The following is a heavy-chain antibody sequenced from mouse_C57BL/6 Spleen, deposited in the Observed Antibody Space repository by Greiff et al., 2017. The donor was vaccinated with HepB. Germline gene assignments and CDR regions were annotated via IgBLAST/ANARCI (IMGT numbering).Heavy chain of an antibody. CDR2: IWSGGST. CDR3: ARKGDYYGYWYFDV. J-gene: IGHJ1*03. D-gene: IGHD1-1*01. Sequence: VQLQQSGPGLVQPSQSLSITCTVSGFSLTSYGVHWVRQSPGKGLEWLGVIWSGGSTDYNAAFISRLSISKDNSKSQVFFKMNSLQADDTAIYYCARKGDYYGYWYFDVWGTGTTVTVSS. V-gene: IGHV2-2*01. CDR1: GFSLTSYG.